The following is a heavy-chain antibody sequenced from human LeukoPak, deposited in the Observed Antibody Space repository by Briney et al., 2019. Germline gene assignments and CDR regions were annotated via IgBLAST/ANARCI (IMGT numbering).Heavy chain of an antibody. CDR1: GGSISSISSNNYH. Sequence: MSSETLSLTCIVSGGSISSISSNNYHWGWIRQPPGKGLEWIGSIYYSGSTYYNPSLKSRVTISADTSKNQFSLKLTSVTAADTAVYYCANPARDFADSGAITWWGQGTLVTVSS. CDR2: IYYSGST. D-gene: IGHD4-17*01. J-gene: IGHJ4*02. V-gene: IGHV4-39*07. CDR3: ANPARDFADSGAITW.